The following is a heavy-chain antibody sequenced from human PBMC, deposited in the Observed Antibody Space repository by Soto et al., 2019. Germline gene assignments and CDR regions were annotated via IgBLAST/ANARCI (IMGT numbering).Heavy chain of an antibody. CDR2: ISSSSSYT. Sequence: GGSLGLSCAASGFAFSDYYMSWIRQAPGKGLEWVSYISSSSSYTNYADSVKGRFTISRDNAKNSLYLQMNSLRAEDTAVYYCARGLWEGVVVADSNVFDYWGQGTLVTVSS. CDR3: ARGLWEGVVVADSNVFDY. D-gene: IGHD2-15*01. V-gene: IGHV3-11*05. J-gene: IGHJ4*02. CDR1: GFAFSDYY.